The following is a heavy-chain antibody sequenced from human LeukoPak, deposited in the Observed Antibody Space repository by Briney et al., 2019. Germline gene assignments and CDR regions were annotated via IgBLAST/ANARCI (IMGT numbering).Heavy chain of an antibody. J-gene: IGHJ5*02. V-gene: IGHV4-61*08. CDR3: ARVVVPAAIPIPAGDNWFDP. Sequence: SETLSLTCTVSGGSISSGGYYWSWIRQHPGKGLEWIGYIYYSGSTNYNPSLKSRVTISVDTSKNQFSLKLSSVTAADTAVYYCARVVVPAAIPIPAGDNWFDPWGQGTLVTVSS. CDR1: GGSISSGGYY. CDR2: IYYSGST. D-gene: IGHD2-2*02.